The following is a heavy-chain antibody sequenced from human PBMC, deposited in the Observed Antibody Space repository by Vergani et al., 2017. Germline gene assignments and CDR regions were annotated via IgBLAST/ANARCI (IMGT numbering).Heavy chain of an antibody. V-gene: IGHV4-4*07. D-gene: IGHD6-19*01. Sequence: QVQLQESGPGLVKPSETLSLTCTVSGGSISSYYWSWIRQPAGKGLEWIGRIYNSGSTNYNPSLKSRVTMSVDTSKNQFSLKLSSVTAADTAVYYCARDEVRSSGWYVGNWFDPWGQGTLVTVSS. CDR2: IYNSGST. J-gene: IGHJ5*02. CDR3: ARDEVRSSGWYVGNWFDP. CDR1: GGSISSYY.